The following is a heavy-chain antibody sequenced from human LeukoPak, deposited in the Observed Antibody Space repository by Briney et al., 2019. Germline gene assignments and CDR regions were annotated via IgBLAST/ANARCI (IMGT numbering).Heavy chain of an antibody. Sequence: GGSLRLSCAGSGFTLSSYWMSWVRQAPGKGLEWVANMKPDGSEKYYVDSVKGRFTISRDNSKNTLYLQMNSLRAEDTAVYYCARVYDSSGYSQWFYDYWGQGTLVTVSS. V-gene: IGHV3-7*04. CDR2: MKPDGSEK. CDR1: GFTLSSYW. D-gene: IGHD3-22*01. J-gene: IGHJ4*02. CDR3: ARVYDSSGYSQWFYDY.